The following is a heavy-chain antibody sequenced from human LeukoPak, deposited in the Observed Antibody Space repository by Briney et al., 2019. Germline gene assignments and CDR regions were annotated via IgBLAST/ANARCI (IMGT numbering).Heavy chain of an antibody. Sequence: PSETLSLTCTVSGGSINNYYWSWIRQPAGKGLEWIGRIYTTGSTNYNPSLKSRITMSVDTSKNQFSLKLSSVTAADTAVYYCARGDSSSSYYYYYYYMDVWGKGTTVTVSS. CDR3: ARGDSSSSYYYYYYYMDV. V-gene: IGHV4-4*07. J-gene: IGHJ6*03. D-gene: IGHD6-6*01. CDR2: IYTTGST. CDR1: GGSINNYY.